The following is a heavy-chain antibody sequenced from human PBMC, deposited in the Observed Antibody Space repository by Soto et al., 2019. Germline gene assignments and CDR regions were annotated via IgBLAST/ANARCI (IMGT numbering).Heavy chain of an antibody. D-gene: IGHD6-13*01. CDR3: AGGTSRYSSSWYVYYYYGMDV. CDR2: ISYDGSNK. V-gene: IGHV3-30-3*01. J-gene: IGHJ6*01. Sequence: TGGSLRLSCAASGFTFSSYAMHWVRQAPGKGLEWVAVISYDGSNKYYADSVKGRFTISRDNSKNTLYLQMNSLRAEDTAVYYCAGGTSRYSSSWYVYYYYGMDVWGQGTTVTVSS. CDR1: GFTFSSYA.